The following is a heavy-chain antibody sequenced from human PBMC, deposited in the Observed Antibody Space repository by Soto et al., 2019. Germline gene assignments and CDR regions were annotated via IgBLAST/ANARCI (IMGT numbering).Heavy chain of an antibody. V-gene: IGHV1-3*01. D-gene: IGHD3-22*01. CDR1: GYTFTSYP. Sequence: GASVKVSCKASGYTFTSYPMHWVRQAPGQRLEWMGWINAGNGNTKYSQKFQGRVTITRDTSASTAYMELSSLRSEDTAVYHCASHYDSSGYFLIWGQGTLVTVAS. CDR3: ASHYDSSGYFLI. CDR2: INAGNGNT. J-gene: IGHJ4*02.